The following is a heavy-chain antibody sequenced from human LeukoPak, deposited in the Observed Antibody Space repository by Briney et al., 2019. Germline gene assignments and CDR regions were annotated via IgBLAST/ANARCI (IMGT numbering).Heavy chain of an antibody. CDR1: GFTVTTYY. CDR2: IYSGAAT. V-gene: IGHV3-53*01. Sequence: GGSLRLSCAASGFTVTTYYMNWVRQAPGKGLEGVSIIYSGAATYYADSVKGRFTISRDTSKNTVSLQMNSLRAEDTAVYFCARVGDHFHWNLDLWGRGTLVTVSS. CDR3: ARVGDHFHWNLDL. D-gene: IGHD3-3*02. J-gene: IGHJ2*01.